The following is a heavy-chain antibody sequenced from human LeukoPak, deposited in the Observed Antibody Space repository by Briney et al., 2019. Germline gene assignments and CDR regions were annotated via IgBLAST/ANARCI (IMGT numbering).Heavy chain of an antibody. V-gene: IGHV1-2*02. CDR3: ARGMDYDFWSGDYDY. Sequence: ASVKVSCKASGYTFTGYYMHWVRQAPGQGLEWMGWINPNSGGTNYAQKFQGRVTMTRDTSISTAYMELSSLRSEDTAVYYCARGMDYDFWSGDYDYWGQGTLVTVSS. CDR1: GYTFTGYY. CDR2: INPNSGGT. D-gene: IGHD3-3*01. J-gene: IGHJ4*02.